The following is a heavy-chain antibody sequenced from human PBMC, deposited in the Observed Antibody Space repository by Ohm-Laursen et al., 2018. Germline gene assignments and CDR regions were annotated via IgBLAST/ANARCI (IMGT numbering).Heavy chain of an antibody. CDR1: GGSISIYY. Sequence: GTLSLTCTVSGGSISIYYWNWIRQSPGKGLEWIGNIHYSGSTNYNPSLKGRLTISVDTSMNQFSLKLSSVTTADTAVYYCARWGEYFGALDIWSRGTMVTVSS. J-gene: IGHJ3*02. V-gene: IGHV4-59*01. CDR2: IHYSGST. CDR3: ARWGEYFGALDI. D-gene: IGHD3-9*01.